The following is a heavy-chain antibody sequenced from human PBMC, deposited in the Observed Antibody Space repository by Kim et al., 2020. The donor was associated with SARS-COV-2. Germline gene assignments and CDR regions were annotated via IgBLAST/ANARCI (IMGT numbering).Heavy chain of an antibody. Sequence: TTYADSVKGRFTISRDNPKNTLYLQMNRLRAEDTAVYFCASDSSCALAVWSQGTTVTVSS. CDR2: T. J-gene: IGHJ6*02. V-gene: IGHV3-74*01. CDR3: ASDSSCALAV.